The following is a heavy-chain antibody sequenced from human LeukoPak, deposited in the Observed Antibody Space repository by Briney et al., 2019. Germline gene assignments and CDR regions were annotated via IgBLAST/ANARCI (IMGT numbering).Heavy chain of an antibody. J-gene: IGHJ5*02. CDR1: GYTFTSYA. CDR2: INAGNGNT. Sequence: ASVKVSCKASGYTFTSYAMHWVRQAPGQRLEWMGWINAGNGNTKYSQKFQGRVTITRDTSASTAYMELSSLRSEDTAVYYCAMIWFGELLQINWFDPWGQGTLVTVSS. CDR3: AMIWFGELLQINWFDP. V-gene: IGHV1-3*01. D-gene: IGHD3-10*01.